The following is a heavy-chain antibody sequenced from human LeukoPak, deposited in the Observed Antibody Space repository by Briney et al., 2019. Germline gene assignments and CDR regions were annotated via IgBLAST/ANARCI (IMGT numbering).Heavy chain of an antibody. CDR2: INPSGGST. CDR3: ARDGGDGYHELDY. D-gene: IGHD5-24*01. V-gene: IGHV1-46*01. J-gene: IGHJ4*02. CDR1: GYTFTSYY. Sequence: GASVTVSCKASGYTFTSYYMHWVRQAPGQGLEWMGIINPSGGSTSYAQKFQGRVTMTRDMSTSTVYMELSSLRSEDTAVYYCARDGGDGYHELDYWGQGTLVTVSS.